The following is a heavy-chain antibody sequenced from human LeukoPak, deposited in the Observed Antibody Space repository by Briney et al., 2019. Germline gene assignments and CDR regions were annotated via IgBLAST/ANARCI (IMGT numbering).Heavy chain of an antibody. D-gene: IGHD3-3*01. CDR3: ASRSSIWSGYQDTLYYFDS. CDR1: GGSISSYY. Sequence: KPSETLSLSCTVSGGSISSYYWNWIRQPPGKGLEWIGYIHSSGSTKYNPSLKSRVTISVDTSKNQFSLKLSSVTAADTAVYYCASRSSIWSGYQDTLYYFDSWGQGTLVTVSS. V-gene: IGHV4-59*01. CDR2: IHSSGST. J-gene: IGHJ4*02.